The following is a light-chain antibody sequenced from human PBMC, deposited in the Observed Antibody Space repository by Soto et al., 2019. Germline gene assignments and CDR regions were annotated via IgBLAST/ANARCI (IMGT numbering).Light chain of an antibody. CDR3: GTWDSSRSAVV. CDR2: EKN. V-gene: IGLV1-51*02. Sequence: QSVLTQPPSVSAAPGQKVTISCSGSSSNIGNNYVSWYQQLPGTAPKLLIYEKNKRPSGIPDRFSGSKSGTSATLGITGLQTGDEADYYCGTWDSSRSAVVFGGGTQLTVL. CDR1: SSNIGNNY. J-gene: IGLJ2*01.